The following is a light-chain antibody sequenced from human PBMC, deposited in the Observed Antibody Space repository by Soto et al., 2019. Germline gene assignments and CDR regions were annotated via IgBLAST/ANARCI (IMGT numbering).Light chain of an antibody. CDR1: NSDVGVYDH. Sequence: QSALTQPASVSGSPGQSITISCIGTNSDVGVYDHVSWYQQHPGKAPKLLIYEVTSRPSGVSNRFSGSKSANTAALTIFGLQAEDEADYYCYSYTTTNTGVFGGGTKVTVL. CDR2: EVT. CDR3: YSYTTTNTGV. J-gene: IGLJ3*02. V-gene: IGLV2-14*01.